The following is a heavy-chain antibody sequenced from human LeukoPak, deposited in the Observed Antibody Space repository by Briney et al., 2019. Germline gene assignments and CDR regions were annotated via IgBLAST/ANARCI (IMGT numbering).Heavy chain of an antibody. Sequence: PGGSLRLSCAASGFTFSSYWMHWVRQAPGKGLVWVSRINSDGRSTNYADSVKGRFTISRDNAKNTLYLQMNSLTAEDTAVYYCARDLIDYGDYFYYYYYMDVWGKGTTVTVSS. CDR3: ARDLIDYGDYFYYYYYMDV. J-gene: IGHJ6*03. CDR1: GFTFSSYW. CDR2: INSDGRST. D-gene: IGHD4-17*01. V-gene: IGHV3-74*01.